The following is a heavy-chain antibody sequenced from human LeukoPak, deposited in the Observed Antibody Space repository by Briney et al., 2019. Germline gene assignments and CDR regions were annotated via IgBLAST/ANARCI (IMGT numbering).Heavy chain of an antibody. V-gene: IGHV4-59*01. CDR3: AREFRAYYYDTSGLHAFDI. CDR1: GGSISSYY. Sequence: SETLSLTCTVSGGSISSYYWSWIRQPPGKGLEWIGYIYYSGSTNYNPSLKSRVTISVDTSKNQFSLKLSSVTAADTAVYYCAREFRAYYYDTSGLHAFDIWGQGTMVTVSS. J-gene: IGHJ3*02. D-gene: IGHD3-22*01. CDR2: IYYSGST.